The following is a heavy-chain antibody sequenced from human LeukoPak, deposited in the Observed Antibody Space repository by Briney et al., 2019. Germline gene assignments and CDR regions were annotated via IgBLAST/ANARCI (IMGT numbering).Heavy chain of an antibody. J-gene: IGHJ4*02. CDR3: ARADSSGYSLDENFDY. CDR2: IIPIFGIV. CDR1: GGTLSSYA. D-gene: IGHD3-22*01. Sequence: GASVKVSCKASGGTLSSYAINWVRQAPGQGLEWIGRIIPIFGIVNYAQNFQGRVTITADKSTNTAYMELSSLRSEDTAFYYFARADSSGYSLDENFDYWGQGTLVTVSS. V-gene: IGHV1-69*04.